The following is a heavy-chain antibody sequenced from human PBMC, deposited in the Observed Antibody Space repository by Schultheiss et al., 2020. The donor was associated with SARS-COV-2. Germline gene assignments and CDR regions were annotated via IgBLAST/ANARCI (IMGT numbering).Heavy chain of an antibody. Sequence: GGSLRLSCVASGFTFSSYAMSWVRQAPGKGLEWVSAISSSNSHIYYTDSVKGRFTISRDNARNSLYLQMNSLRDEDTAVYYCARDSFAARYTAMVHFDFWGQGTLVTVSS. D-gene: IGHD5-18*01. CDR2: ISSSNSHI. CDR1: GFTFSSYA. J-gene: IGHJ4*02. CDR3: ARDSFAARYTAMVHFDF. V-gene: IGHV3-21*01.